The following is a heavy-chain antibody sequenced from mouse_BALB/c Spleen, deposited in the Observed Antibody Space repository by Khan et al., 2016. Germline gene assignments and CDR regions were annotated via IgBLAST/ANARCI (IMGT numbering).Heavy chain of an antibody. Sequence: VQLQESGPELVKPGASVKISCKASGYSFTSYYIHWVKQRPGQGLEWIGWIFPGSGNTKYNEKFKGKATLTADTSSSTAYMQLSSLTSEDSAVYLCARSYYYGSPYYLDSWGQGTTLTVSS. CDR2: IFPGSGNT. V-gene: IGHV1-66*01. D-gene: IGHD1-1*01. J-gene: IGHJ2*01. CDR1: GYSFTSYY. CDR3: ARSYYYGSPYYLDS.